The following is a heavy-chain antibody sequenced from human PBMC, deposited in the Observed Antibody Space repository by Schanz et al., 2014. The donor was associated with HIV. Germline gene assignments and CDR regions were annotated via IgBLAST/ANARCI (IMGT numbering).Heavy chain of an antibody. CDR3: AKGVSVAGSSYYFDY. V-gene: IGHV3-74*01. CDR1: GFSFSDYW. CDR2: MNNDVSSR. J-gene: IGHJ4*02. D-gene: IGHD6-19*01. Sequence: EVQLVESGGGFVQPGGSLTLSCAASGFSFSDYWMHWVRQVPGKGLLLVSRMNNDVSSRLYADSVKGRFTISRDNAKNTLYLQMSSLRADDTAFYYCAKGVSVAGSSYYFDYWGQGALVTVSS.